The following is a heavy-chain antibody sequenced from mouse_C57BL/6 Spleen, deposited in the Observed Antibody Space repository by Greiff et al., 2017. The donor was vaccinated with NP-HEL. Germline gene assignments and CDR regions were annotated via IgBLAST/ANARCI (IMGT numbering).Heavy chain of an antibody. J-gene: IGHJ1*03. V-gene: IGHV5-12*01. CDR2: ISNGGGST. CDR1: GFTFSDYY. D-gene: IGHD1-1*01. Sequence: EVLLVESGGGLVQPGGSLKLSCAASGFTFSDYYMNWVRQTPEQRLEWFAYISNGGGSTYYTDTVKGRFTISIDNAKHTLYLQMSRLTSEDTAMYYCARRRLNTTDWYFDVWGTGTTVTVAS. CDR3: ARRRLNTTDWYFDV.